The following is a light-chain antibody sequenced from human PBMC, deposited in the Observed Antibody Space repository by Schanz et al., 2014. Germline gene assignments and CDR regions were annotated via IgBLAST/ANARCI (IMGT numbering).Light chain of an antibody. CDR2: EGS. J-gene: IGLJ1*01. CDR3: SSYRRTATVAV. Sequence: QSALTQPASVSGSPGQSITISCSGTGNDIGMYNLVSWYQQHPGKAPKLIIYEGSARASGVSNRFSGSKSGNTASLTISGLQAEDEADYYYSSYRRTATVAVFGTGTKLTVL. CDR1: GNDIGMYNL. V-gene: IGLV2-14*02.